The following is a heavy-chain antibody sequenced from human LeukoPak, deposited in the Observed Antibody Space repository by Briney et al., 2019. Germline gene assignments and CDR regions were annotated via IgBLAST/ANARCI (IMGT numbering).Heavy chain of an antibody. D-gene: IGHD6-25*01. J-gene: IGHJ3*02. CDR3: ARDRPSGAFDI. CDR2: ISSSSSYI. Sequence: GGSLRLSCAASGFIVSSNYMSWVRQAPGKGLEWVSSISSSSSYIYYADSVKGRFTISRDNAKNSLYLQMNSLRAEDTAVYYCARDRPSGAFDIWGQGTMVTVSS. CDR1: GFIVSSNY. V-gene: IGHV3-21*01.